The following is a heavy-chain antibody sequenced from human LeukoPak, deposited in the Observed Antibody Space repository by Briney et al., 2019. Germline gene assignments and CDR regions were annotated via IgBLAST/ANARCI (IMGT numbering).Heavy chain of an antibody. D-gene: IGHD6-19*01. CDR3: AREGLALYYYYGMDV. V-gene: IGHV3-30*04. Sequence: GRSLRLSCAASGFTFSSYAMHWVRQAPGKGLEWVAVISYDGSNKYYADSVKGRFTISRDNSKNTLYLQMNSLRAEDTAVYYCAREGLALYYYYGMDVWGKGTTVTVSS. CDR2: ISYDGSNK. J-gene: IGHJ6*04. CDR1: GFTFSSYA.